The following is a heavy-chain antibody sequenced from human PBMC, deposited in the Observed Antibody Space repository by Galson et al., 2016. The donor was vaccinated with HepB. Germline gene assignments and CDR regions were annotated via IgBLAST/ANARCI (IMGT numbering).Heavy chain of an antibody. D-gene: IGHD3-9*01. V-gene: IGHV1-69*01. CDR3: ARVLYFDWLPNFYYYGMDV. Sequence: SCKASGGTLNNYGVTWVRQAPGQGLEWVGGIIPSFGSANYAQKFQGRVTITADESARTAYMEMSSLRSGDTAVYYCARVLYFDWLPNFYYYGMDVWGQGTTVTVSS. CDR2: IIPSFGSA. CDR1: GGTLNNYG. J-gene: IGHJ6*02.